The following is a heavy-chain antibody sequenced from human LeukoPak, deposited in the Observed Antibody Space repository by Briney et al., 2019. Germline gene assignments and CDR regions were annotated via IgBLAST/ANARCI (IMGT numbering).Heavy chain of an antibody. CDR2: ISDIGSI. CDR1: GGSISSYY. J-gene: IGHJ4*02. Sequence: SETLSLTCTVSGGSISSYYWSWIRQPPGKGLEWIAYISDIGSINYNPSLKSRVTISLDTSKNQFSLKLSSVTAADTAVYYCAGHHPRNTVDFWGQGTLVTVS. CDR3: AGHHPRNTVDF. V-gene: IGHV4-59*08. D-gene: IGHD2/OR15-2a*01.